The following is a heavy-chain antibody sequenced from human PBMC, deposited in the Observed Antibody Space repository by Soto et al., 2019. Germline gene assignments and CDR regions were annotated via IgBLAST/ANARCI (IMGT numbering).Heavy chain of an antibody. J-gene: IGHJ4*02. CDR3: ASAAAGIGDDY. V-gene: IGHV1-18*04. Sequence: ASVKVSCKASGYTFTSYYMHWVRQAPGQGLEWMGWISAYNGNTNYAQKLQGRVTMTTDTSTSTAYMELRSLRSDDTAVYYCASAAAGIGDDYWGQGTLVTVSS. CDR1: GYTFTSYY. CDR2: ISAYNGNT. D-gene: IGHD6-13*01.